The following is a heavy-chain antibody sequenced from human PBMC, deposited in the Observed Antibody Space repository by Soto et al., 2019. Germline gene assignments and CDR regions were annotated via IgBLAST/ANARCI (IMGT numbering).Heavy chain of an antibody. D-gene: IGHD3-10*01. J-gene: IGHJ4*02. V-gene: IGHV3-33*06. CDR2: IWFDGSNK. Sequence: QVQLVESGGGVVQPGRSLRLSCAAFGFTFSNYGMHWVRQAPGKGLEWVAVIWFDGSNKYYADSVKGRFTVSRDNSKNTLYLEMKSLRAEDTAVYYCAKVSSPVLGSGGLDYFDSWGQGTLVTVSS. CDR3: AKVSSPVLGSGGLDYFDS. CDR1: GFTFSNYG.